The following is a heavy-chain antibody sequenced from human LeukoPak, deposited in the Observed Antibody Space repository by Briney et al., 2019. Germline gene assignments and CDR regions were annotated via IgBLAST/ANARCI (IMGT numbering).Heavy chain of an antibody. CDR1: GFTFSSYA. J-gene: IGHJ3*02. CDR3: AKASPYFDSSGTPGELGAFDI. CDR2: ISRTGGTT. Sequence: GGSLRLSCAASGFTFSSYAMNWVRQAPGKGLEWVSGISRTGGTTFFADSVRGRFTISRDNSRNTLYLQMNSLRADDTAIYYCAKASPYFDSSGTPGELGAFDIWGQGTMVTVSS. V-gene: IGHV3-23*01. D-gene: IGHD3-22*01.